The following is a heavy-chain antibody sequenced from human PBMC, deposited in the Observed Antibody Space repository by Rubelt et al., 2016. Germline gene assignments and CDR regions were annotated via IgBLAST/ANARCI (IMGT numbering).Heavy chain of an antibody. J-gene: IGHJ4*02. Sequence: PGGSLRLPCAASGFTFSSDSISWVRQAPGKGLEWVSAISGSGGSTHYADSVKGRFTISRDNAKNSLYLQMNSLRDEDTAVYYCAGPVGARPFDYWGQGTLVTVSS. D-gene: IGHD1-26*01. V-gene: IGHV3-48*02. CDR1: GFTFSSDS. CDR2: ISGSGGST. CDR3: AGPVGARPFDY.